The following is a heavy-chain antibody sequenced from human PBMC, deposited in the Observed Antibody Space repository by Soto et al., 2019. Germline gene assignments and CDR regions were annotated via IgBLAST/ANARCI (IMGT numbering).Heavy chain of an antibody. V-gene: IGHV4-31*03. CDR1: GGSISSGGYY. J-gene: IGHJ5*02. D-gene: IGHD1-7*01. CDR3: ARRITGTTFPWFDP. CDR2: IYYSGST. Sequence: PSETLSLTCTVSGGSISSGGYYWSWIRQHPGKGLEWIGYIYYSGSTYYNPSLKSRVTISVDTSKNQFSLKLSSVTAADTAVYYCARRITGTTFPWFDPWGQGTLVTVSS.